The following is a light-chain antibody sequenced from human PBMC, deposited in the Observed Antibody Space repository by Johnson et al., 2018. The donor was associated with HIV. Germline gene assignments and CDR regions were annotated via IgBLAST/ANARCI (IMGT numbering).Light chain of an antibody. Sequence: QAVLTQPPSVSAAPGQKVTISCSGSSSNIGNNYVSWYQQLPGTAPKLLIYDNNTRPSGIPDRFSGSKSGTSATLRLTGLQTGDEADYYCGTWDSSLSAGNVFGTGTKVTVL. CDR3: GTWDSSLSAGNV. V-gene: IGLV1-51*01. CDR2: DNN. J-gene: IGLJ1*01. CDR1: SSNIGNNY.